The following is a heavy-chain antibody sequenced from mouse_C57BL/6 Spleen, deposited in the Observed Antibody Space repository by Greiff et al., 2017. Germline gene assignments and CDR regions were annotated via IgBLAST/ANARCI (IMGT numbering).Heavy chain of an antibody. J-gene: IGHJ4*01. CDR1: GYTFTSYT. D-gene: IGHD1-1*01. CDR3: ARSVLRWAMDY. CDR2: INPSSGYT. Sequence: VQLQQSGAELARPGASVKMSCKASGYTFTSYTMHWVKQRPGQGLEWIGYINPSSGYTKYNQKFKDKATLTADKSSSTAYMQLSSLTSEDSAVYYCARSVLRWAMDYWGQGTSVTVSS. V-gene: IGHV1-4*01.